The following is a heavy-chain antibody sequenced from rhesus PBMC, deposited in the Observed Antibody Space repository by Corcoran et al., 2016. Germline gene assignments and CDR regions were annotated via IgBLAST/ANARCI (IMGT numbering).Heavy chain of an antibody. CDR1: GYSFTSYW. CDR2: IDPSDSYT. J-gene: IGHJ4*01. V-gene: IGHV5-20*01. CDR3: AKGGWGDLFDY. Sequence: EVQLVQSGAEVKRPGESLKISCKTSGYSFTSYWISWVCLMPGKGLVCMGAIDPSDSYTRYNPSLQGQVTISADKSISTAYLQWSRLKASDTATYYCAKGGWGDLFDYWGQGVLVTVSS. D-gene: IGHD3-34*01.